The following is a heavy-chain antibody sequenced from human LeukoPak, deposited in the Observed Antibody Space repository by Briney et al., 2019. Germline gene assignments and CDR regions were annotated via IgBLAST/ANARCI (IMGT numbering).Heavy chain of an antibody. CDR1: GLTFSDYY. CDR3: AKEHTAMVEDYYFDY. J-gene: IGHJ4*02. Sequence: GGSLRLSCAASGLTFSDYYMSWIRQAPGKGLEWVSYISSSGSTIYYADSVKGRFTISRDNAKNSLYLQMNSLRAEDTAVYYCAKEHTAMVEDYYFDYWGQGTLVTVSS. D-gene: IGHD5-18*01. CDR2: ISSSGSTI. V-gene: IGHV3-11*04.